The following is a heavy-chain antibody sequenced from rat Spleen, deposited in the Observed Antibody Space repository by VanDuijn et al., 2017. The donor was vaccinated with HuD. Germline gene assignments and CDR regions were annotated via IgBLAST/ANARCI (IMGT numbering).Heavy chain of an antibody. CDR1: GFTFSDYY. CDR3: ARHPFDY. Sequence: EVQLVESGGGLVQPGRSLKLSCAASGFTFSDYYMAWVRQAPTKGLEWVATISYDGSSTYYGDSVKGRFTISRDFAKSTLYLQMNSLRSEDTATYYCARHPFDYWGQGVMVTVSS. CDR2: ISYDGSST. V-gene: IGHV5-22*01. J-gene: IGHJ2*01.